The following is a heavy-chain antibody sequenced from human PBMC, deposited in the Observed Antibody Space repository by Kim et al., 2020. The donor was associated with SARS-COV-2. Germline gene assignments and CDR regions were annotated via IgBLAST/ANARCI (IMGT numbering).Heavy chain of an antibody. CDR1: GYTFTSYG. CDR3: ARISPTEITMVLGYLTNQPYYIDC. CDR2: ISAYNGNT. D-gene: IGHD3-10*01. J-gene: IGHJ4*02. V-gene: IGHV1-18*04. Sequence: ASVKVSCKASGYTFTSYGISWVRQAPGQGLEWMGWISAYNGNTNYAQKLQGRVTMTTDTSTSTAYMELRSLRSDDTAVYYCARISPTEITMVLGYLTNQPYYIDCWGQGTLVTVSS.